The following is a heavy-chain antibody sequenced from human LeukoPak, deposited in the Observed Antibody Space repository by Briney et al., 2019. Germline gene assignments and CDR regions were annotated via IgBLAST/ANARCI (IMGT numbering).Heavy chain of an antibody. D-gene: IGHD5-18*01. CDR2: ISSSSSYT. V-gene: IGHV3-21*05. J-gene: IGHJ4*02. Sequence: PGGSLRLSCAASGFTFSSYAMSWVRQAPGKGLEWVSYISSSSSYTNYADSVKGRFTISRDNAKNSLYLQMNSLRAEDTAVYYCARGRSYGSFDYWGQGTLVTVSS. CDR3: ARGRSYGSFDY. CDR1: GFTFSSYA.